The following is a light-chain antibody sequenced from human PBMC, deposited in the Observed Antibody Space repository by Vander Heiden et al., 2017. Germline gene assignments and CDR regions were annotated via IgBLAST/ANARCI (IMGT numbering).Light chain of an antibody. CDR1: SANIGSNT. CDR3: AAWDDNQNGLVV. V-gene: IGLV1-44*01. CDR2: SST. J-gene: IGLJ2*01. Sequence: HSLLSPPPSPSFSPRPTVASSCSGSSANIGSNTGNWYQQLPGTAPKLLIYSSTQRPSGVPDRFSGSKSGTSASLAISGLQSEDEADYFCAAWDDNQNGLVVFGGGTKVTVL.